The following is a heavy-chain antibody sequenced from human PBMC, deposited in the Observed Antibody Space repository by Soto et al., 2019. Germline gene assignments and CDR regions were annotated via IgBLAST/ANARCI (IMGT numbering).Heavy chain of an antibody. Sequence: ETLSLTCTVSGGSISSSSYYWGWIRQPPGKGLEWIGSIYYSGSTYYNPSLKSRVTISVDTSKNQFSLKLSSVTAADTAVYYCPGIGIAVAGTDGVFDYWGQGTLVTVSS. V-gene: IGHV4-39*01. CDR1: GGSISSSSYY. CDR3: PGIGIAVAGTDGVFDY. J-gene: IGHJ4*02. D-gene: IGHD6-19*01. CDR2: IYYSGST.